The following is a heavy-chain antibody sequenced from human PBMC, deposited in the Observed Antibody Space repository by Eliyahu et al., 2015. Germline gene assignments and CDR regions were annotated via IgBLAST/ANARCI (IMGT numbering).Heavy chain of an antibody. CDR3: VRPGTVTTIEVSELPFKI. CDR2: IRNDGRTE. J-gene: IGHJ3*02. D-gene: IGHD6-19*01. V-gene: IGHV3-30*02. CDR1: GFSFAQFA. Sequence: QVQLVESGGGVVQPGESLRLSCVSTGFSFAQFAMHWVRQAPGKGLEWVACIRNDGRTEYYADSVKGRFTISRDNSKATIYLEISNLRREDTARYYCVRPGTVTTIEVSELPFKIWGQGTMVTVSS.